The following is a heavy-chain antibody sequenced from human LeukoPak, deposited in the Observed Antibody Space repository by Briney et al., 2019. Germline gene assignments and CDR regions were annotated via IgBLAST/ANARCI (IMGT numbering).Heavy chain of an antibody. D-gene: IGHD3-10*01. CDR3: ARIFRGAYFDY. CDR1: GGSISTYY. J-gene: IGHJ4*02. Sequence: SETLSLTCTVSGGSISTYYWSWIRQPPGKGLEWIGYIDYSGSTNYNPSLKSRVAISLDMSKNQFSLRLSSVTAADTAVYYCARIFRGAYFDYWGQGTLVTVSS. V-gene: IGHV4-59*01. CDR2: IDYSGST.